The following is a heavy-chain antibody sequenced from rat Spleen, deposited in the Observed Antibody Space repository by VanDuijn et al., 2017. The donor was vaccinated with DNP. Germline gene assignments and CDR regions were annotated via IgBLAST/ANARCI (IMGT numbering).Heavy chain of an antibody. Sequence: EVQLVESGGGFVQPGRSLKLSCAASGFTFSDYGMAWVLQAPTKGLEWVASISSDGGSSYYRDSVKGRFTVSRDNAKSTLYLQMESLRSEDTATYYCARLRAMDAWGQGTSVTVSS. CDR1: GFTFSDYG. V-gene: IGHV5S23*01. CDR3: ARLRAMDA. J-gene: IGHJ4*01. D-gene: IGHD4-1*01. CDR2: ISSDGGSS.